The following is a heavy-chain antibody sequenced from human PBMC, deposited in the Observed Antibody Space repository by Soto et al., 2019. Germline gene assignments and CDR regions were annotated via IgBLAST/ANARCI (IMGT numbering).Heavy chain of an antibody. Sequence: QVRLVQSGAEVKKPGSSVKVSCKASGGTFTSQAVSWVRQAPGQGLEWMGRIIPVFNTTNYARKFQGRLTITADESTRTAYMELRSLRSEDTAMYYCARDPLPAGYGYAGGVVDYWGQGTLVTVSS. CDR3: ARDPLPAGYGYAGGVVDY. J-gene: IGHJ4*02. CDR1: GGTFTSQA. D-gene: IGHD5-18*01. V-gene: IGHV1-69*18. CDR2: IIPVFNTT.